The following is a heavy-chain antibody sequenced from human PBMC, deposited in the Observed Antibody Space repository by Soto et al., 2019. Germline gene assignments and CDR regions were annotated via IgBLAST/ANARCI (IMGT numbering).Heavy chain of an antibody. J-gene: IGHJ4*02. D-gene: IGHD3-10*01. CDR3: ARKESIRGVSFDY. Sequence: EVQLVESGGGLVQPGGSLRLSCAASGFTFSSYSMNWVRQAPGKGLEWVSYISSSSSTIYYAGSVKGRFTISRDNAKNSLYMQMNSLRAEDTAVYYCARKESIRGVSFDYWGQGTLVTVSS. V-gene: IGHV3-48*01. CDR1: GFTFSSYS. CDR2: ISSSSSTI.